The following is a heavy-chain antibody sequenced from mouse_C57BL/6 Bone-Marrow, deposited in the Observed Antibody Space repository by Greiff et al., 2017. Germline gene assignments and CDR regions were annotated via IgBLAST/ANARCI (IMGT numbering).Heavy chain of an antibody. Sequence: EVQLVESGGGLVQPGESLKLSCESNEYEFPSHYMSWVRKTPEKRLELVAAINSDGGTTYYPDTMERRFIISIENTKKTLYLQMSSLRSEDTALYYCARHYYGSSYHWYFDVWGTGTTVTVSS. V-gene: IGHV5-2*01. CDR1: EYEFPSHY. D-gene: IGHD1-1*01. CDR2: INSDGGTT. J-gene: IGHJ1*03. CDR3: ARHYYGSSYHWYFDV.